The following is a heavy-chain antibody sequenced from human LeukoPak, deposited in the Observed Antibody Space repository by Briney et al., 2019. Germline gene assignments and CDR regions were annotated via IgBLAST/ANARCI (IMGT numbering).Heavy chain of an antibody. CDR2: ISGSGNGGSI. CDR3: VKDSGRVRGTPDS. Sequence: GGSLRLSCSASGFAFSIYTMYWVRQAPGKGPEYVSTISGSGNGGSIYYADSVKGRFTISRDDSKSTLYLQMNGLRSEDTAVYYCVKDSGRVRGTPDSWGQGTLVTVSS. CDR1: GFAFSIYT. D-gene: IGHD3-10*01. J-gene: IGHJ4*02. V-gene: IGHV3-64D*06.